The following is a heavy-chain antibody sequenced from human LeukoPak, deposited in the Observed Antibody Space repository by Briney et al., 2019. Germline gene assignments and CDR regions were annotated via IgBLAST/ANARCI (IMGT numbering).Heavy chain of an antibody. J-gene: IGHJ4*02. V-gene: IGHV5-51*01. CDR2: IYPGDSDN. Sequence: GESLKTPCKGPGYSFTSFWIGWVRQMPGKGLGWIGIIYPGDSDNRYSPPFQGQVTISADKSISTAYLQWSSMKASDTAMYYCARQTGDCSSNSCAKSFDYWGQGTLVTVSS. D-gene: IGHD2-2*01. CDR1: GYSFTSFW. CDR3: ARQTGDCSSNSCAKSFDY.